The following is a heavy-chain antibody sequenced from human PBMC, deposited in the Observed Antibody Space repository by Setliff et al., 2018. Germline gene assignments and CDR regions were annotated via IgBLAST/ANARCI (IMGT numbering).Heavy chain of an antibody. CDR3: VPGIATAGKVS. D-gene: IGHD6-13*01. CDR1: GFNFMNYG. J-gene: IGHJ5*02. CDR2: ISSISSSTI. Sequence: GGSLRLSCAASGFNFMNYGMNWVRQAPGEGLEWVSYISSISSSTIYYADSVKGRFTISRDNAKNSLYLQMNSLRAEDTAVYYCVPGIATAGKVSWGQGTLVTVSS. V-gene: IGHV3-48*04.